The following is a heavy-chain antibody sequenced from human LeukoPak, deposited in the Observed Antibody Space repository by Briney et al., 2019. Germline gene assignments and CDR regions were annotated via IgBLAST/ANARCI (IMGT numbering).Heavy chain of an antibody. CDR1: GGSISSSSYY. V-gene: IGHV4-39*01. Sequence: SETLSLTCTVSGGSISSSSYYWGWIRQPPGKGLEWIGSIYYSGSTYYNPSLKSRVTISVDTSKNQFSLKLSSVTAADTAVYYCASPKLSSEALDYWDQGTLVTVSS. CDR2: IYYSGST. D-gene: IGHD3-16*01. J-gene: IGHJ4*02. CDR3: ASPKLSSEALDY.